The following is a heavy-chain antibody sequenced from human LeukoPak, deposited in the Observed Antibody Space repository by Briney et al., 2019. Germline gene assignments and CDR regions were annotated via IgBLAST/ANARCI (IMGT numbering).Heavy chain of an antibody. CDR3: ARGAVVTLFDY. V-gene: IGHV4-59*11. D-gene: IGHD3-22*01. CDR2: IYYSGST. J-gene: IGHJ4*02. CDR1: GVSISSHY. Sequence: SETLSLTCTVSGVSISSHYWSWIRQPPGKGLEWIGYIYYSGSTNYNPSLKSRVTISVDTSKNQFSLKLSSVTAADTAVYYCARGAVVTLFDYWGQGTLVTVSS.